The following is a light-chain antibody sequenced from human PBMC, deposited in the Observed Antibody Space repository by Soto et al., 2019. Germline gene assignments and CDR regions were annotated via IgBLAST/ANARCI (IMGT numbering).Light chain of an antibody. CDR2: GAS. Sequence: ETVLTQSPGTLSLSPGERATLSCRASQSISSGYLAWYQQRPGQAPRLLISGASNRPTGILDRFSGSGSGTDFTLTISRLEPEDFAVYYCQQYGGSPLLTFGGGIKVEIK. CDR1: QSISSGY. CDR3: QQYGGSPLLT. V-gene: IGKV3-20*01. J-gene: IGKJ4*01.